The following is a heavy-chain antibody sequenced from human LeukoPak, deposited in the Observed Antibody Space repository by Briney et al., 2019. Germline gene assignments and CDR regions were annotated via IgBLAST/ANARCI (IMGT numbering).Heavy chain of an antibody. V-gene: IGHV3-30*02. Sequence: GGSLRLSCAASGFTFSSYGMHWVRQAPGKGLEWVAFIRYDGSNKYYADSVKGRFTISRDNSKNTLYLQMNSLRSEDTAVYYCALGGDHITLFDYWGQGTLVTVSS. CDR2: IRYDGSNK. CDR1: GFTFSSYG. D-gene: IGHD1-20*01. CDR3: ALGGDHITLFDY. J-gene: IGHJ4*02.